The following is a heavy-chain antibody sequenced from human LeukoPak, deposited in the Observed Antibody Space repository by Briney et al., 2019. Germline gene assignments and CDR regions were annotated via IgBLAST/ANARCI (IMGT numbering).Heavy chain of an antibody. V-gene: IGHV3-21*01. J-gene: IGHJ4*02. CDR1: GFTFSTYS. D-gene: IGHD5-18*01. Sequence: GGSLRLSCAASGFTFSTYSMDWVRQAPGKGLEWVSSIRSSSTYIYYADSVEGRFTISRDNAKNSLYLQMNSLGAEDTAVYYCARGRGYSYGTLGYWGQGTLVTVSS. CDR2: IRSSSTYI. CDR3: ARGRGYSYGTLGY.